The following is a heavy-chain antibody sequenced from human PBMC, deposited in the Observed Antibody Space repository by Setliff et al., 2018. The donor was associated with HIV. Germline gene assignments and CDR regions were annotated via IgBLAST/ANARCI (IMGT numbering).Heavy chain of an antibody. CDR1: GGSSSSSSFY. CDR2: TYRSGST. V-gene: IGHV4-39*01. Sequence: PSETLSLTCTVSGGSSSSSSFYWGWIRQPPGKGLEWIGNTYRSGSTYYNPSLRSRVTISVDTSKNQFYLNLNSVTDADTALYYCARHKDSDYVWGSYRPDGFDIWGQGTTVTVS. D-gene: IGHD3-16*02. J-gene: IGHJ3*02. CDR3: ARHKDSDYVWGSYRPDGFDI.